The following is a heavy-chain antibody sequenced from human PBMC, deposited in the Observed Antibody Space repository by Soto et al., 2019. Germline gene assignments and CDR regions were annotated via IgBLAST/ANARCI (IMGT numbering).Heavy chain of an antibody. J-gene: IGHJ4*02. CDR3: TTDLGIAAAFDY. CDR1: GLTFSNAW. D-gene: IGHD6-13*01. Sequence: GSLKISCAASGLTFSNAWMSWVRKAPGKGLEWVGRIKSKTDDGTTDYAAPVKGRFTISRDDSKNTLYLQMNSLKTMDTAVYYCTTDLGIAAAFDYWGQGTLVTVSS. V-gene: IGHV3-15*01. CDR2: IKSKTDDGTT.